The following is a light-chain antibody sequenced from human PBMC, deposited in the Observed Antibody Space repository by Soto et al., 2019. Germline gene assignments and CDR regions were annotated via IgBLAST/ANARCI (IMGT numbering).Light chain of an antibody. V-gene: IGLV1-40*01. J-gene: IGLJ2*01. CDR1: SSNIGAGYD. CDR2: GNS. Sequence: QAVVTQPPSVSGAPGQRVTISCIGSSSNIGAGYDVHWYQQLPGTAPKLLIYGNSNRPSGVPDRFSGSKSGTSASLAITGLQAEDEADYYCHSYDSSLSGSVFGGGTKLTVL. CDR3: HSYDSSLSGSV.